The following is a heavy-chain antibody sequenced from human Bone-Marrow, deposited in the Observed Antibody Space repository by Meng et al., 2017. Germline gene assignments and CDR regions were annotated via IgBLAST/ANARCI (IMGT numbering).Heavy chain of an antibody. V-gene: IGHV4-59*01. CDR1: GGSISSYY. CDR2: SYYSGST. J-gene: IGHJ6*02. Sequence: SETLSLTCTVSGGSISSYYWTWIRQPPGKGLEWIGYSYYSGSTNYNPSLKSRVTISVDTSKTQFSLKLSSVTAAYTAVYYCARDRVRGVTYYYYGMDVWGQGSTVTVSS. CDR3: ARDRVRGVTYYYYGMDV. D-gene: IGHD3-10*01.